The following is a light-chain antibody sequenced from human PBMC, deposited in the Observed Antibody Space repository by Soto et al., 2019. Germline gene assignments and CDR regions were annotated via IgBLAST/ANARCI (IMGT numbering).Light chain of an antibody. V-gene: IGKV3-15*01. J-gene: IGKJ1*01. CDR2: GSS. CDR3: QQYNNWPRT. Sequence: EIVMTQSPATVSVSPGDRATLYCRASRTVHSNVAWYQHKPGQAPRLLISGSSFRATGVPARFSGSGFGTDFTLTISSLQSEDFVVYYCQQYNNWPRTFGQGTKVEV. CDR1: RTVHSN.